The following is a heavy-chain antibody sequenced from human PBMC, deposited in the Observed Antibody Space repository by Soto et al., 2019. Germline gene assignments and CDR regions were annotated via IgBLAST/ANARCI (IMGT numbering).Heavy chain of an antibody. V-gene: IGHV3-21*01. D-gene: IGHD2-2*01. J-gene: IGHJ5*02. CDR1: GFTFSSYS. CDR2: ISSSSSYV. Sequence: EVQLVESGGGLVKPGGSLRLSCAASGFTFSSYSMNWVRQAPGKGLEWVSSISSSSSYVYYADSVKGRFTISRDNAKNSLYLQMNSLRAEDTAVYYCAREHPHPVVPVDPLGQGTLVTVSS. CDR3: AREHPHPVVPVDP.